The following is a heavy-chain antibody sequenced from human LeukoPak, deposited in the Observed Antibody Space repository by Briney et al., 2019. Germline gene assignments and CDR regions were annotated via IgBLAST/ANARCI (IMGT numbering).Heavy chain of an antibody. CDR1: GYTFTSYY. V-gene: IGHV1-2*02. J-gene: IGHJ4*02. CDR3: ARERRRFLESYFDY. CDR2: INPNSGGT. Sequence: ASVKVSCKASGYTFTSYYMHWVRQAPGQGLEWMGWINPNSGGTNYAQKFQGRVTMTRDTSISTAYMELSRLRSDDTAVYYCARERRRFLESYFDYWGQGTLVTVSS. D-gene: IGHD3-3*01.